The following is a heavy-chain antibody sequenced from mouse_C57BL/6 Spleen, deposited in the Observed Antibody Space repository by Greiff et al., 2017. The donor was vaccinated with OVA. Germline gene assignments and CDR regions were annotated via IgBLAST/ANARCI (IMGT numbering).Heavy chain of an antibody. D-gene: IGHD1-1*01. V-gene: IGHV1-26*01. CDR3: ARRYCGSPFAY. CDR1: GYTFTDYY. CDR2: INPNNGGT. J-gene: IGHJ3*01. Sequence: EVQLQQSGPELVKPGASVKISCKASGYTFTDYYMNWVKQSPGKSLEWIGDINPNNGGTSYNQKFKGKATLTVDKSSSTAYMELRSLTSEDSADYYCARRYCGSPFAYWGQGTLVTVSA.